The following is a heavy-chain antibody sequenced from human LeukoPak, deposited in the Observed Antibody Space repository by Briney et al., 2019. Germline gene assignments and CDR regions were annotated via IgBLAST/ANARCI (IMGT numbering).Heavy chain of an antibody. CDR1: GFTFSSYW. J-gene: IGHJ3*02. CDR3: ARGTGYSVFDI. Sequence: GGSLRLSCAASGFTFSSYWMHWVRQAPGNGLVWVSRINTDGGTTPYADSVKGRFTISRYNAKTTLYLQMSSLRAEDTAVYYCARGTGYSVFDIWGQGTMVTVSS. D-gene: IGHD1-26*01. V-gene: IGHV3-74*01. CDR2: INTDGGTT.